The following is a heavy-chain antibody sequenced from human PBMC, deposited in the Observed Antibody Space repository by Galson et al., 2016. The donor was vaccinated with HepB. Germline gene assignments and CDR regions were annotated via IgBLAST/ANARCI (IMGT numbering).Heavy chain of an antibody. CDR1: GSSFSNYY. J-gene: IGHJ4*02. CDR2: VYFNGNT. D-gene: IGHD3-9*01. Sequence: SETLSLTCIISGSSFSNYYWSWIRQPPGKGLEFIGYVYFNGNTKYNPSLKSRVTISLDTSKSQLSLRLTSVTAADTAVYYCARNYDRLDYWGQGTLVTVSS. CDR3: ARNYDRLDY. V-gene: IGHV4-59*08.